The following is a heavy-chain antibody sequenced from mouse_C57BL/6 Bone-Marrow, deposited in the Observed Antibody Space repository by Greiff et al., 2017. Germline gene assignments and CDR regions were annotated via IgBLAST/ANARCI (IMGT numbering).Heavy chain of an antibody. J-gene: IGHJ2*01. Sequence: EVKLLESGGGLVKPGGSLKLSCAASGFTFSSYAMSWVRQTPEKRLEWVATISDGGSYTYYPDNVKGRFTISRDNAKNNLYLQMSHLKSEDTAMYYCARDRVLLRGAYYFDYWGQGTTLTVSS. CDR3: ARDRVLLRGAYYFDY. CDR2: ISDGGSYT. CDR1: GFTFSSYA. V-gene: IGHV5-4*01. D-gene: IGHD1-1*01.